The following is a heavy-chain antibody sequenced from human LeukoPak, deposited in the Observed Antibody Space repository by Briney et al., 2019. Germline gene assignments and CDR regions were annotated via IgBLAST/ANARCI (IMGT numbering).Heavy chain of an antibody. D-gene: IGHD3-22*01. V-gene: IGHV4-39*01. CDR3: ASTTYYYDSSGYSHFDY. Sequence: PSETLSLTCTVSGGSISSSSYYWGWIRQPPGKGLEWIGSIYYSGSTYYNPSLKSRVTISVDTSKNQFSLKLSSVTAADTAVYFCASTTYYYDSSGYSHFDYWGQGTLVTVSS. J-gene: IGHJ4*02. CDR1: GGSISSSSYY. CDR2: IYYSGST.